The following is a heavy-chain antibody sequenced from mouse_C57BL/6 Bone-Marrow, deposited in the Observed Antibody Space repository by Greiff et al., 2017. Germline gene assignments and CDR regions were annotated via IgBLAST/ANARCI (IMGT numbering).Heavy chain of an antibody. D-gene: IGHD2-3*01. CDR1: GFSLSTSGMG. J-gene: IGHJ1*03. CDR2: IYWDDDK. CDR3: ARSDGYWYFDV. Sequence: QVTLKESGPGILQSSQTLSLTCSFSGFSLSTSGMGVSWIRQPSGKGLEWLVHIYWDDDKRYNPSLKSRLTISKDTSRNQVFLKITSVDTADTATYYCARSDGYWYFDVWGTGTTVTVSS. V-gene: IGHV8-12*01.